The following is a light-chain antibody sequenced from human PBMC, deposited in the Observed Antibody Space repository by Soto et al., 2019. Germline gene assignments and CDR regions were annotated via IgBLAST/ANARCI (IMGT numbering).Light chain of an antibody. CDR2: KAS. CDR1: QSISSW. J-gene: IGKJ4*01. Sequence: DIQMTQSPSTLSASVGDRVTITCRASQSISSWLAWYQQKPGKAPDLLIYKASSLQSGVPSRFSGSGSGTEFTLTIRSLQPDDVATYYCQHYNSYPLTFGGGTKVEIK. V-gene: IGKV1-5*03. CDR3: QHYNSYPLT.